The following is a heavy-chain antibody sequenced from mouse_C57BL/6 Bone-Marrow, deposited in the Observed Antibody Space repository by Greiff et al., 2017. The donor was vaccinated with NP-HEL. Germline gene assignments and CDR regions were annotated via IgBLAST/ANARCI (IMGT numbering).Heavy chain of an antibody. CDR1: GYTFTSYW. CDR3: ARLYDGYDYYAMDY. V-gene: IGHV1-52*01. Sequence: VQLQQPGAELVGPGSSVKLSCKASGYTFTSYWMHWVKQRPIQGLEWIGNIDPSDSETHYNQKFKDKATLTVDKSSSTAYMQLSSLTSEDSAVYYCARLYDGYDYYAMDYWGQGTSVTVSS. D-gene: IGHD2-3*01. J-gene: IGHJ4*01. CDR2: IDPSDSET.